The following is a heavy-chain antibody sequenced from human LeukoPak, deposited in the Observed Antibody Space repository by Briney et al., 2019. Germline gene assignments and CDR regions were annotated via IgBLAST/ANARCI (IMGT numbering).Heavy chain of an antibody. CDR3: AKKFLSRPNYWSAWNY. CDR1: GGSISSSGYY. D-gene: IGHD1-1*01. J-gene: IGHJ4*02. V-gene: IGHV4-39*01. Sequence: SETLSLTCTVSGGSISSSGYYWGWIRQPPGKGLEWIGSIYYSGSTYYNPSLKSRVTISVDTSKNQFSLKLSSVTAADTAVYYCAKKFLSRPNYWSAWNYGGQEPRVPVP. CDR2: IYYSGST.